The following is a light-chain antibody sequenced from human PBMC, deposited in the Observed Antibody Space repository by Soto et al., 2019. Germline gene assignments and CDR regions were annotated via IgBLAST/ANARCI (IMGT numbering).Light chain of an antibody. CDR3: QQYYSTLLT. J-gene: IGKJ4*01. CDR1: QSVLYSSNNKNY. Sequence: DIVMTQSPDSLAVSLGERATNNCKSSQSVLYSSNNKNYLAWYQQKPGQPPKLLIYWASTRGSGVPDRFSGSGSGTDFTLTISSLQAEDVAVYYCQQYYSTLLTFGGGTKVDIK. V-gene: IGKV4-1*01. CDR2: WAS.